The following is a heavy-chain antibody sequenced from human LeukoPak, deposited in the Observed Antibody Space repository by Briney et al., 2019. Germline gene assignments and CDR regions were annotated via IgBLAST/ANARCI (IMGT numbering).Heavy chain of an antibody. CDR3: ARVDYGDNWYFDL. CDR1: GFTFSSYS. Sequence: GRSLRLSCAASGFTFSSYSMDWVRQAPGKGLEWVSSISSSSSYIYYADSVKGRFTISRDNAKNSLYLQMNSLRAEDTAVYYCARVDYGDNWYFDLWGRGTLVTVSS. D-gene: IGHD4-17*01. V-gene: IGHV3-21*01. CDR2: ISSSSSYI. J-gene: IGHJ2*01.